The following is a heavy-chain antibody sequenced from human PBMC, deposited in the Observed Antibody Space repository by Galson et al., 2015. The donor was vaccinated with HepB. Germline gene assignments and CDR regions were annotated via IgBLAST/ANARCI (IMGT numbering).Heavy chain of an antibody. D-gene: IGHD3-22*01. Sequence: SLRLSCAASGFTFSSYGMHWVRQAPGKGLEWVAVLSFDGSDKYYADSVKGRFTISRDNSKDTLCLQMNSLRAEDTAVYYCAEDADYHDSGALDYWGQGTLVTVSS. V-gene: IGHV3-30*18. CDR2: LSFDGSDK. CDR1: GFTFSSYG. J-gene: IGHJ4*02. CDR3: AEDADYHDSGALDY.